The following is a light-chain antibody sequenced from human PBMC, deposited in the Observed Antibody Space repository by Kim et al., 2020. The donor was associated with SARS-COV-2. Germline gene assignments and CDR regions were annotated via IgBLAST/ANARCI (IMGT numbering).Light chain of an antibody. Sequence: SYELTQPPSVYVSAGQTASITCSGDKLGDKYACWYQQKPGQSPVLVIYQDSKRPSGFPERFSGSNSGNTATLTISGTQAMDEADYYCQAWDSSTVVFGGGTQLTV. CDR1: KLGDKY. J-gene: IGLJ2*01. CDR2: QDS. V-gene: IGLV3-1*01. CDR3: QAWDSSTVV.